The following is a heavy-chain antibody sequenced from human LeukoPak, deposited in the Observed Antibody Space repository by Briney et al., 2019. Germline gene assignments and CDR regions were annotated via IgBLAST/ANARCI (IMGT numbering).Heavy chain of an antibody. CDR3: AV. CDR2: ITGSGGDT. CDR1: GFTFSKHA. Sequence: PGGSLRLSCAASGFTFSKHAMGWVRQAPGKGLEWVSLITGSGGDTNYAGSAKGRFTISRDNAKNTLYLQMNGLGADDGAVYYTAVWGKGTTVTVSS. J-gene: IGHJ6*04. V-gene: IGHV3-23*01.